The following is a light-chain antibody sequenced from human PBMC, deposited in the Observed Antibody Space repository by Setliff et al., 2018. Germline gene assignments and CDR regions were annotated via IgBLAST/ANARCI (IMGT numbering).Light chain of an antibody. CDR2: EVT. CDR3: GSYAGYNNFYV. J-gene: IGLJ1*01. CDR1: SSDVRGYNR. V-gene: IGLV2-8*01. Sequence: QSALAQPPSASGSPGQSVTISCTGTSSDVRGYNRVSWYQQYPGKAPKVMIYEVTKRPSGVPDRFSGSKSGNTASLTVSGLQAEDEGDYYCGSYAGYNNFYVFGTGTKCTVL.